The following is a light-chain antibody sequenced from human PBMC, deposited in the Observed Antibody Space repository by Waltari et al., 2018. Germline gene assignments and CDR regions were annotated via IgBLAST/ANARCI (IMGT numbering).Light chain of an antibody. Sequence: VLTQSPGTLSLSPGERATLSCRARHSFSNNYLAWYQQKPGQAPRLLIYDASSRATGIPERFSGSGSETEFTLTISRLEPEDYAVYYCQQYGTSPRTFGQGTKVEIK. J-gene: IGKJ1*01. CDR2: DAS. CDR3: QQYGTSPRT. V-gene: IGKV3-20*01. CDR1: HSFSNNY.